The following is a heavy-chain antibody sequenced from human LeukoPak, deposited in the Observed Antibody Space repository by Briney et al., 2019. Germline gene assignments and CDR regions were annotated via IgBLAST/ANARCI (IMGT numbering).Heavy chain of an antibody. J-gene: IGHJ4*02. CDR2: LSYDGKNK. CDR3: ARQRKTYYYDSSGYLDY. CDR1: GFTLSSYA. Sequence: GGSLRLSCAASGFTLSSYAKHWVGPAPGKGLEGVAVLSYDGKNKYYAHSVKARFTMSRDNSNNTLYLQMNSLRAEDTAVYYCARQRKTYYYDSSGYLDYWGQGTLVTVSS. D-gene: IGHD3-22*01. V-gene: IGHV3-30*04.